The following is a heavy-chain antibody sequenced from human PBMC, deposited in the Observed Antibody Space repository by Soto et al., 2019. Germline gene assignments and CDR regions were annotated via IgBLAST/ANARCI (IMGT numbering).Heavy chain of an antibody. CDR2: INAGNGNT. J-gene: IGHJ5*02. Sequence: ASVKFSCKASGYTFTSYAMHWVRQAPGQRLEWMGWINAGNGNTKYSQKFQGRVTITRDTSASPAYLELSNLRAEDTAVYSCARGQWDAATRGRTSCFDRWGQGTLVTVSS. CDR3: ARGQWDAATRGRTSCFDR. D-gene: IGHD1-26*01. CDR1: GYTFTSYA. V-gene: IGHV1-3*01.